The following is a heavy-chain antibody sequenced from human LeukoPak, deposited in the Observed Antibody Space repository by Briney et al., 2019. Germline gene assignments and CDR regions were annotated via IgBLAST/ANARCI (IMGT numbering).Heavy chain of an antibody. CDR3: ATGTWLGNGY. CDR2: VKEDGSEK. Sequence: PGGSLRLSCAASGFTFSSYAMSWVRQAPGQGLEWVASVKEDGSEKHYVDSVKGRFTISRDNAKNSLYLQMNNMRVEDTAVYYCATGTWLGNGYWGQGTLVTVSS. D-gene: IGHD5-24*01. V-gene: IGHV3-7*01. CDR1: GFTFSSYA. J-gene: IGHJ4*02.